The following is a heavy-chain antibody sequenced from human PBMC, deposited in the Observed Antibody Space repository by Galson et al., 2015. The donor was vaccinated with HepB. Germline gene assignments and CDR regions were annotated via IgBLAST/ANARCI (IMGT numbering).Heavy chain of an antibody. CDR3: ARRYCSSTSCPYDAFDI. CDR1: GYSFTSYW. CDR2: IDPSDSYT. D-gene: IGHD2-2*01. J-gene: IGHJ3*02. V-gene: IGHV5-10-1*01. Sequence: QSGAEVKKPGESLRISCKGSGYSFTSYWISWVRQMPGKGLEWMGRIDPSDSYTNYSPSFQGHVTISADKSISTAYLQWSSLKASDTAMYYCARRYCSSTSCPYDAFDIWGQGTMVTVSS.